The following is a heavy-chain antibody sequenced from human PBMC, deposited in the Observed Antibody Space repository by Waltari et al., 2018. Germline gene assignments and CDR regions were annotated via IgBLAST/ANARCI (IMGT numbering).Heavy chain of an antibody. CDR1: GFTFSSYA. V-gene: IGHV3-23*03. CDR2: IYSGGST. J-gene: IGHJ6*02. CDR3: ARGPWGDFFYYYGMDV. D-gene: IGHD3-16*01. Sequence: EVQLLESGGGLVQPGGSLRLSCAASGFTFSSYAMSWVRQAPGKGLEWVSVIYSGGSTYYADSVKGRFTISRDNSKNTLYLQMNSLRAEDTAVYYCARGPWGDFFYYYGMDVWGQGTTVTVSS.